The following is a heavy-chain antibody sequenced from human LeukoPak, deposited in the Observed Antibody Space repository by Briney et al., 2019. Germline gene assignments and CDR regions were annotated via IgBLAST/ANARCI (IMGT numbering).Heavy chain of an antibody. J-gene: IGHJ3*02. Sequence: SETLSLTCAVSGYSISSGYYWGWIRPPPGKGLEWIGSIYHSGSTYYNPSLKSRVTISVDTSKNQFSLKLSSVTAADTAVYYYARHRGTRLGAFDIWGQGTMVTVSS. CDR2: IYHSGST. D-gene: IGHD1-7*01. V-gene: IGHV4-38-2*01. CDR3: ARHRGTRLGAFDI. CDR1: GYSISSGYY.